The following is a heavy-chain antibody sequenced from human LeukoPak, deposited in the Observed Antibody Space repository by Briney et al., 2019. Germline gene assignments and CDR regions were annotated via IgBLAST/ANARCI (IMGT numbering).Heavy chain of an antibody. D-gene: IGHD5-24*01. CDR1: GYTFTSYY. Sequence: ASVKVSCKASGYTFTSYYMHWVRQAPGQGLEWMGIINPSGGSTSYAQKFQGRVTMTRDTSTSTVYMELSSLRSEDTAVYYCAREEVVAVATIFLYYYGMDVWGQGTTVTVSS. V-gene: IGHV1-46*01. CDR3: AREEVVAVATIFLYYYGMDV. J-gene: IGHJ6*02. CDR2: INPSGGST.